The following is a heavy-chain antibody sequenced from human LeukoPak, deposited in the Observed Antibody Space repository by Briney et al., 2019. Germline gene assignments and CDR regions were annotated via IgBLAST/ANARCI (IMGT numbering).Heavy chain of an antibody. D-gene: IGHD4-11*01. Sequence: PSETLSLTCAVYGGSFSGYYWSWIRQPPGKGLERIGEINHSGSTNYNPSLKSRVTISVDTSKNQFSLKLSSVTAADTAVYYCARGSTTVNYYYYGMDVRGQGTTVTVSS. CDR3: ARGSTTVNYYYYGMDV. V-gene: IGHV4-34*01. CDR1: GGSFSGYY. CDR2: INHSGST. J-gene: IGHJ6*02.